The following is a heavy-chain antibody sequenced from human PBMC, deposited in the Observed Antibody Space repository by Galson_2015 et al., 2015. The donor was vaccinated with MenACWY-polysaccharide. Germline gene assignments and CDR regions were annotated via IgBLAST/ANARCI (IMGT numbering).Heavy chain of an antibody. CDR2: INPSGGST. J-gene: IGHJ6*02. CDR1: GYTFTSYY. Sequence: SVKVSCKASGYTFTSYYMHWVRQAPGQGLEWMGIINPSGGSTSYAQKFQGRVTMTRDTSTSTVYMELSSLRSEDTAVYYCARGPGTGYSYGYDVYYYGMDVWGQGTTVTVSS. CDR3: ARGPGTGYSYGYDVYYYGMDV. D-gene: IGHD5-18*01. V-gene: IGHV1-46*03.